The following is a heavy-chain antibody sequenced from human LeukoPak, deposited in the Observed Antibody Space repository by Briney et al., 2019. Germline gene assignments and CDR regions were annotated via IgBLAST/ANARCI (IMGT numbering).Heavy chain of an antibody. D-gene: IGHD6-13*01. Sequence: GSLRLSCAASGFTFSSYGMHWVRQAPGKGLEWVAVISYDGSKKFYADSVKGRFTISRDNSKNTLYLQMNSLRAEDTAVYYCGRDYWYLPDYWGQGTLVTVSS. J-gene: IGHJ4*02. CDR2: ISYDGSKK. CDR3: GRDYWYLPDY. V-gene: IGHV3-30*03. CDR1: GFTFSSYG.